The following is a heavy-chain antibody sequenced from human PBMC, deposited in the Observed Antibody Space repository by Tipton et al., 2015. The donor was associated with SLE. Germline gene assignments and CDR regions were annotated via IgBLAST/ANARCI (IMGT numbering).Heavy chain of an antibody. CDR1: GGSVSSGSYY. J-gene: IGHJ4*02. Sequence: TLSLTCTVSGGSVSSGSYYWSWIRQPPGKGLEWIGYIYYSGSTNYNPSRKSRVTISVDTSKNQFSLKLSSMTAADTAVYFCARSVRGVIGYFDYWGQGTLVTVSS. CDR3: ARSVRGVIGYFDY. V-gene: IGHV4-61*01. CDR2: IYYSGST. D-gene: IGHD3-10*01.